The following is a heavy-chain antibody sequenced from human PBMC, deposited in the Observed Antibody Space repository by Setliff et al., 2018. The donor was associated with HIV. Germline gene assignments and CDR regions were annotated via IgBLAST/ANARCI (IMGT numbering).Heavy chain of an antibody. V-gene: IGHV4-59*01. D-gene: IGHD3-22*01. Sequence: SETLSLTCTVSGGSISSYYWTWIRQPPGEGLEWIGYVYYSGSTIYNPSLNSWVTISVDTSKNQFSLKLSSVTAVDTAVYYCARAYYYEGYYMDVWGKGTTVTVSS. CDR2: VYYSGST. CDR3: ARAYYYEGYYMDV. J-gene: IGHJ6*03. CDR1: GGSISSYY.